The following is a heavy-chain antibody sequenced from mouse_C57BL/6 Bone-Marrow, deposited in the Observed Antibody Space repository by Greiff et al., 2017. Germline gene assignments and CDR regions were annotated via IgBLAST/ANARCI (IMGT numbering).Heavy chain of an antibody. Sequence: QVHVKQSGPGLVAPSQCLSITCTVSGFSLTSYAISWVRQPPGKGLEWLGVIWTGGGTNYKSALKSRLSISKNNSKSQVCLKMNSLRTDNTARYCCSRRWAMDYWGQGTSVTVSS. CDR2: IWTGGGT. D-gene: IGHD1-1*02. CDR3: SRRWAMDY. V-gene: IGHV2-9-1*01. CDR1: GFSLTSYA. J-gene: IGHJ4*01.